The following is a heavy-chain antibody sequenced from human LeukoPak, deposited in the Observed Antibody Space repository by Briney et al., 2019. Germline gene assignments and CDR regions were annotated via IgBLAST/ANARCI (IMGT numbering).Heavy chain of an antibody. D-gene: IGHD3-22*01. CDR2: ISYDGSNK. J-gene: IGHJ4*02. CDR3: AKDQGSYYYDSSGYY. Sequence: QSGGSLRLSCAASGFTFSSYGMHWVRQAPGKGLEWVAVISYDGSNKYYADSVKGRFTISRDNSKNTLYLQMNSLRAEDTAVYYCAKDQGSYYYDSSGYYWGQGTLVTVSS. CDR1: GFTFSSYG. V-gene: IGHV3-30*18.